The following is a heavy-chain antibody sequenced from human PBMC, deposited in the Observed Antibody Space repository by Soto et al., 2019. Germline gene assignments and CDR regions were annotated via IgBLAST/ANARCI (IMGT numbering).Heavy chain of an antibody. CDR3: ARRRDGGGATVTSPRFDY. D-gene: IGHD4-17*01. CDR2: ISAYNGNT. V-gene: IGHV1-18*01. J-gene: IGHJ4*02. CDR1: GYTFTSYG. Sequence: QVQLVQSGAEVKKPGASVKVSCKASGYTFTSYGISWVRQAPGQGLEWMGWISAYNGNTNYAQKLQGRVTMTTDTATSTAYMELRSLRSDDTAVYYCARRRDGGGATVTSPRFDYWGQGTLVTVSS.